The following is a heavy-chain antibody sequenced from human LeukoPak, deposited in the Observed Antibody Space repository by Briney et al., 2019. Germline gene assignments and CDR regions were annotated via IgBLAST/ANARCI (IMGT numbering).Heavy chain of an antibody. V-gene: IGHV3-30*02. CDR1: GFTFSSYG. D-gene: IGHD3-3*01. CDR3: AKDPTIFGVVIINYYFDY. Sequence: PGGSLRLSCAASGFTFSSYGMHWVRQAPGKGLEWVAFIRYDGSNKYYADSVKGRFTISRDNSKNTLYLQMNSLRAEDTAVYYCAKDPTIFGVVIINYYFDYWGQGTLVTVSS. J-gene: IGHJ4*02. CDR2: IRYDGSNK.